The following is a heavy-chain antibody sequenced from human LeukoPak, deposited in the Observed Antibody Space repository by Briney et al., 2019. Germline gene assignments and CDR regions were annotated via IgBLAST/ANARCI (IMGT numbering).Heavy chain of an antibody. CDR2: ISSSSSYI. V-gene: IGHV3-21*01. D-gene: IGHD4-17*01. CDR3: ARDPTVTPGYGMDV. Sequence: PGGSLRLSCAASGCTFSSYSMNWVRQAPGKGLEWVSSISSSSSYIYYADSVKGRFTISRDNAKNSLYLQMNSLRAEDTAVYYCARDPTVTPGYGMDVWGQGTTVTVSS. J-gene: IGHJ6*02. CDR1: GCTFSSYS.